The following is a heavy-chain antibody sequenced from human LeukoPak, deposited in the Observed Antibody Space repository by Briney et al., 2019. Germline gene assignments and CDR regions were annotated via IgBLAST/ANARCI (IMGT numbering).Heavy chain of an antibody. CDR1: GFSFSTYS. CDR3: TSWGDTTAEYFQR. D-gene: IGHD2-21*02. V-gene: IGHV3-48*01. Sequence: GGSLRLSCAASGFSFSTYSMNWVRQAPGKGLEWVSYISSLGSTIYYADSVKGRFTISRDNAKNSLYLQMNSLRVEDTAVYYCTSWGDTTAEYFQRWGQGTLVTVSS. CDR2: ISSLGSTI. J-gene: IGHJ1*01.